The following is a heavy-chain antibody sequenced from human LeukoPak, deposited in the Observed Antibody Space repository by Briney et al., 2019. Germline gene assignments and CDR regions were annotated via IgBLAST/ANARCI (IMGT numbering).Heavy chain of an antibody. CDR2: IIPIFGTA. D-gene: IGHD4-23*01. V-gene: IGHV1-69*05. CDR3: AREASRWSPGFDY. J-gene: IGHJ4*02. CDR1: GGTFSSYA. Sequence: ASVNVSCKSSGGTFSSYAVSWVRQAPGQGLEWMGGIIPIFGTANYAQKFQGRVTITTDESTSTAYMELSSLRSEDTAVYYCAREASRWSPGFDYWGQGTLVTVSS.